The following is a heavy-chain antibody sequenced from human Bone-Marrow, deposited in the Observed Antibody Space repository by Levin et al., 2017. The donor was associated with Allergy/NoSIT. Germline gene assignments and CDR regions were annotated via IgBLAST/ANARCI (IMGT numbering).Heavy chain of an antibody. CDR3: ARGLVVPAAVWFDP. Sequence: GESLKISCKASGYTFTGYYMHWVRQAPGQGLEWMGRINPNSGGTNYAQKFQGRVTMTRDTSISTAYMELSRLRSDDTAVYYCARGLVVPAAVWFDPWGQGTLVTVSS. D-gene: IGHD2-2*01. J-gene: IGHJ5*02. CDR1: GYTFTGYY. V-gene: IGHV1-2*06. CDR2: INPNSGGT.